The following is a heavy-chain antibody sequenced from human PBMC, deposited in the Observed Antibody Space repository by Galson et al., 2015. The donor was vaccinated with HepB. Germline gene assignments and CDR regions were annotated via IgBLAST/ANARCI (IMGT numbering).Heavy chain of an antibody. CDR3: ARDAEMATTPFGATSFDY. V-gene: IGHV1-69*04. D-gene: IGHD5-24*01. CDR2: IIPILGIA. J-gene: IGHJ4*02. CDR1: GGTFSSYA. Sequence: SVKVSCKASGGTFSSYAISWVRQAPGQGLEGMGRIIPILGIANYAQKFQGRVTITADKSTSTAYMELSSLRSEDTAVYYCARDAEMATTPFGATSFDYWGQGTLVTVSS.